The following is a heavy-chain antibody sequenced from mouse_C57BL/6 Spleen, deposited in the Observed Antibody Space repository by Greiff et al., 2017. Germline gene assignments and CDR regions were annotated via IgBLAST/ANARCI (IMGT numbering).Heavy chain of an antibody. Sequence: QVHVKQSGAELVRPGASVTLSCKASGYTFTDYEMHWVKQTPVHGLEWIGAIDPETGGTAYNQKFKGKAILTADKSSSTAYMELSSLTSEDADVYYCTRGSHYGWFAYWGQGTLVTVSA. CDR2: IDPETGGT. CDR1: GYTFTDYE. J-gene: IGHJ3*01. V-gene: IGHV1-15*01. CDR3: TRGSHYGWFAY. D-gene: IGHD1-2*01.